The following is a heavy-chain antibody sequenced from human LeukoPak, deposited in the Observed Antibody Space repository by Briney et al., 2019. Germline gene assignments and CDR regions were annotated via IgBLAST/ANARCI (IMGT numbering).Heavy chain of an antibody. CDR3: ARNTPDFGAHQRFDP. D-gene: IGHD3-10*01. J-gene: IGHJ5*02. V-gene: IGHV6-1*01. CDR1: GDSVSNNRTS. CDR2: TYYRSKWYN. Sequence: SQTLSLTCDISGDSVSNNRTSWNWIRQSPSRGLEWLGRTYYRSKWYNDYAVSVKSRITINPDTSKNQFSLQLNSVTPEDTAVYYCARNTPDFGAHQRFDPWGQGTLVTVSS.